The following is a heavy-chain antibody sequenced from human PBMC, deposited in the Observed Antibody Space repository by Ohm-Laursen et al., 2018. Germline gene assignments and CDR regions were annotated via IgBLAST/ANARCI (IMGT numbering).Heavy chain of an antibody. D-gene: IGHD1-1*01. CDR3: ARAVRNQLVSDY. CDR1: GYTFTTYD. Sequence: ASVKVSCKASGYTFTTYDITWVRQAAGQGPEWMGWMNPNSGNTGYAQKFRDRVTMTSDTSISTAYMELYGLTSEDTAAYYCARAVRNQLVSDYWGQGTLVTVPS. J-gene: IGHJ4*02. CDR2: MNPNSGNT. V-gene: IGHV1-8*02.